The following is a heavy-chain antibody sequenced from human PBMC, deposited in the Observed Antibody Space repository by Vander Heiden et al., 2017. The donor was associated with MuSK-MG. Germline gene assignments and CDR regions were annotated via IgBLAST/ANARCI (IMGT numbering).Heavy chain of an antibody. Sequence: QVQLVESGGGVVQPGRALRLSCADSGFTFSSYAMHWLRQAPGKGLEWVAVISYDGSNKYYADSVKGRFTISRDNSKNTLYLQMNSLRAEDTAVYYCARDGSYYDSSGYYSCDYWGQGTLVTVSS. CDR3: ARDGSYYDSSGYYSCDY. D-gene: IGHD3-22*01. J-gene: IGHJ4*02. CDR1: GFTFSSYA. V-gene: IGHV3-30-3*01. CDR2: ISYDGSNK.